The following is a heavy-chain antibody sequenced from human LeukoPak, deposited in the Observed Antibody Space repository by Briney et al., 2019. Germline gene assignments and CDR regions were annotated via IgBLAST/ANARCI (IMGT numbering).Heavy chain of an antibody. J-gene: IGHJ5*02. V-gene: IGHV4-59*01. D-gene: IGHD1-1*01. CDR2: IYHSGST. CDR1: GASISTYY. CDR3: VRDQGTWWFDP. Sequence: SETLSLTCTVSGASISTYYWSWIRQPPGKGLEWIGYIYHSGSTNYSPSLKSRVTISIDTSKNQFSLKLSSVTAADTAVYYCVRDQGTWWFDPWGQGTLVTVSS.